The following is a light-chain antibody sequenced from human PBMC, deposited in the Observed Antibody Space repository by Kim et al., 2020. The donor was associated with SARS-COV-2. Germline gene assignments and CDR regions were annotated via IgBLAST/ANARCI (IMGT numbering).Light chain of an antibody. V-gene: IGLV2-14*01. J-gene: IGLJ3*02. CDR2: DVS. CDR1: SSDVGGYNH. Sequence: QSALTQPASVSGSPGQSITISCTGTSSDVGGYNHVSWYQQHPGKVPKLLIYDVSKWPSGVSNRFPGSKSGNTASLTISGLQAEDEADYYCASFAPSNTWVFGGGTQLTVL. CDR3: ASFAPSNTWV.